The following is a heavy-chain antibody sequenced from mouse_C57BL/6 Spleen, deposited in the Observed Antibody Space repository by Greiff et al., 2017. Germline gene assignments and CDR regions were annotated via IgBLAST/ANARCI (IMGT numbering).Heavy chain of an antibody. J-gene: IGHJ2*01. CDR3: ARLQNYFDY. CDR2: ISGGGGNT. V-gene: IGHV5-9*01. Sequence: EVQLVESGGGLVKPGGSLKLSCAASGFTFSSYTMSWVRQTPEKRLEWVATISGGGGNTYYPDSVKGRFTISRDNAKNTLYLQMSSLRSEDTALYYCARLQNYFDYWGQGTTLTVSS. CDR1: GFTFSSYT.